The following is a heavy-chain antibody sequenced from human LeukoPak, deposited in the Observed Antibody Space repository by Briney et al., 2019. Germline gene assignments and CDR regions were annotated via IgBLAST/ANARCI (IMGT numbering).Heavy chain of an antibody. V-gene: IGHV4-39*07. D-gene: IGHD6-6*01. CDR3: ARAIFEYSSSFDPYYFDY. CDR1: GGSISSSSYY. CDR2: IYYSGST. Sequence: SETLSLTCTVSGGSISSSSYYWGWIRQPPGKGLEWIGSIYYSGSTYYNPSLKSRVTISVDTSKNQFSLKLSSVTAADTAVYYCARAIFEYSSSFDPYYFDYWGQGTLVTVSS. J-gene: IGHJ4*02.